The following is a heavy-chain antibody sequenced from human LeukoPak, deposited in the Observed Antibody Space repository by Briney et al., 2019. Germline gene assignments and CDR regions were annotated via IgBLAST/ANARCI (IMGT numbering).Heavy chain of an antibody. CDR3: ARQSSSGWYGSLYCYYGMDV. Sequence: GESLKISCKGSGYSFTSYWIGWVRQMPGKGLEWMGIIYPGDSDTRYSPSFQGQVTISADKSISTAYLQWSSLKASDTAMYYCARQSSSGWYGSLYCYYGMDVWGQGTTVTVSS. D-gene: IGHD6-19*01. J-gene: IGHJ6*02. CDR1: GYSFTSYW. V-gene: IGHV5-51*01. CDR2: IYPGDSDT.